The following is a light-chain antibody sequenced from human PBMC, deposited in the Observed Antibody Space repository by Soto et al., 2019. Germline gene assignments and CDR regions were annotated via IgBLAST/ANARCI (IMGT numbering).Light chain of an antibody. V-gene: IGLV2-14*03. CDR2: DVS. J-gene: IGLJ2*01. Sequence: QSALTQPASVSGSPGQSIIISCTGTSSDVGGYNYVSWYQQHPGKVPRLMIYDVSNRPSGVSNRFSGSKSGNTASLTISGLQAEDEADYYCSSYTSSNTPIFGGGTKLTVL. CDR3: SSYTSSNTPI. CDR1: SSDVGGYNY.